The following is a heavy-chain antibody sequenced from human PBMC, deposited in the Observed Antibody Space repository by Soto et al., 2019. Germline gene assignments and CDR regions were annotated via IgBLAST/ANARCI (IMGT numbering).Heavy chain of an antibody. V-gene: IGHV1-46*01. CDR1: GYTFTIYY. Sequence: EASVKVSCKASGYTFTIYYMHWVRQAPGQGLEWMGIINPSGGSTSYAQKFQGRVTMTRDTSTSTVYMELSSLRSDDTAVYYRARGVYSSSYYDAFDIWGQGTMVTVSS. CDR3: ARGVYSSSYYDAFDI. J-gene: IGHJ3*02. CDR2: INPSGGST. D-gene: IGHD6-13*01.